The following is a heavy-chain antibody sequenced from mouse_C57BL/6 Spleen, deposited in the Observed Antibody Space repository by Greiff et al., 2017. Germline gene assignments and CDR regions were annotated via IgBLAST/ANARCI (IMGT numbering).Heavy chain of an antibody. CDR2: ISDGGSYT. V-gene: IGHV5-4*01. Sequence: EVQGVESGGGLVKPGGSLKLSCAASGFTFSSYAMSWVRQTPEKRLEWVATISDGGSYTYYPDNVKGRFTISRDNAKNNLYLQMSHLKSEDTAMDYCARELPNYDRPFDYWGQGTTLTVSS. CDR1: GFTFSSYA. D-gene: IGHD1-1*01. CDR3: ARELPNYDRPFDY. J-gene: IGHJ2*01.